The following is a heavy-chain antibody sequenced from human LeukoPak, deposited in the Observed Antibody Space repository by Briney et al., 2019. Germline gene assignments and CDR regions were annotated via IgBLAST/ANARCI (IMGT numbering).Heavy chain of an antibody. CDR1: GGSFSDYY. Sequence: PSETLSLTCAVYGGSFSDYYLIWIRQPPGQGLEWIGEINHSGITRYNASIKSRVTISPDTSKNQFSLKVNSLAAADTAVYYCAISSDYDFLGGPWAQGTLVTVSS. CDR2: INHSGIT. J-gene: IGHJ4*02. V-gene: IGHV4-34*01. D-gene: IGHD3-3*01. CDR3: AISSDYDFLGGP.